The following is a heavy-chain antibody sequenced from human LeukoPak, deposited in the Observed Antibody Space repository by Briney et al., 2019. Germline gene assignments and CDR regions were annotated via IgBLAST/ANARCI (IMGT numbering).Heavy chain of an antibody. Sequence: ETLSLTCTVSGYSISSGYYWGWIRQPPGKGLEWIGSIYHSGSTYYNPSLKSRVTISVDTSKNQFSLKLSSVTAADTAVYYCARVDQLLYYYFHYWGQGTLVTVSS. D-gene: IGHD2-2*02. J-gene: IGHJ4*02. V-gene: IGHV4-38-2*02. CDR1: GYSISSGYY. CDR2: IYHSGST. CDR3: ARVDQLLYYYFHY.